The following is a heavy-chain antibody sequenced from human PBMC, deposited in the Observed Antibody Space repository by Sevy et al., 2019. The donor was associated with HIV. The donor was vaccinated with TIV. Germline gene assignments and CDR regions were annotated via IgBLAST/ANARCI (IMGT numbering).Heavy chain of an antibody. D-gene: IGHD6-19*01. CDR1: GFTFSSYA. V-gene: IGHV3-23*01. CDR3: AKEMGAHSNGWYHYYYYYGMDV. Sequence: GGSLRLSCAASGFTFSSYAMSWVRQAPGKGLEWVSAISGSGGSTYDADSVKGRFTISRDNSKNTLYLQMNSLRAEDTAVYYCAKEMGAHSNGWYHYYYYYGMDVWGQGTTVTVSS. CDR2: ISGSGGST. J-gene: IGHJ6*02.